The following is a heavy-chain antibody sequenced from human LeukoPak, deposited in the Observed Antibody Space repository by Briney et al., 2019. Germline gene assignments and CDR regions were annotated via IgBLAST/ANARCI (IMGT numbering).Heavy chain of an antibody. CDR1: RFTFNTYA. Sequence: GGSLRLSCVASRFTFNTYAVIGVRQAPGKGLEWVSAISGNGDITYYADSVRGRFTISRDNSKNTLYLQMNSLRAEDTAVYYCARVKRDCSGGSCYSYDYWGQGTLVTVSS. CDR2: ISGNGDIT. CDR3: ARVKRDCSGGSCYSYDY. J-gene: IGHJ4*02. V-gene: IGHV3-23*01. D-gene: IGHD2-15*01.